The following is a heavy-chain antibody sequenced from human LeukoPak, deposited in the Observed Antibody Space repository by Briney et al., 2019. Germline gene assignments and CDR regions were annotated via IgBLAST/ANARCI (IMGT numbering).Heavy chain of an antibody. V-gene: IGHV4-59*01. CDR2: IYYSGST. CDR3: ARSRDENSNYGILNYYYYMDV. CDR1: GGSISSYY. D-gene: IGHD4-11*01. Sequence: SETLSLTCTVSGGSISSYYWSWIRQPPGKGLEWIGYIYYSGSTNYNPSLKSRVTISVDTSKNQFSLKLSSVTAAGTAVYYCARSRDENSNYGILNYYYYMDVWGKGTTVTVSS. J-gene: IGHJ6*03.